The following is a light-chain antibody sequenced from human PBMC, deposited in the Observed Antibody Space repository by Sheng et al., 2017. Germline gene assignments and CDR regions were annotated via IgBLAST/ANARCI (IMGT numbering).Light chain of an antibody. CDR2: ADN. CDR1: SSNIGADYD. Sequence: QSVLTQPPSVSGAPGQRVTMSCSGSSSNIGADYDVHWYQQFPGAAPKLLVYADNNRPSGVPDRFSGSKSGTSASLAITGLQADDEAFYYCQSYDSSLSGVVFGGGTTLTVL. V-gene: IGLV1-40*01. CDR3: QSYDSSLSGVV. J-gene: IGLJ2*01.